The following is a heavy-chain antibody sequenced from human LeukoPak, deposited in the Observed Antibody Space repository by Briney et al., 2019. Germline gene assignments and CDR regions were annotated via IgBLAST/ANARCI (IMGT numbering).Heavy chain of an antibody. D-gene: IGHD6-19*01. J-gene: IGHJ5*02. CDR3: AREREWLVRGGAWFDP. CDR2: IYTSGST. Sequence: SETLSLTCTVSGGSISSSSYYWSWIRQPAGKGLEWIGRIYTSGSTNYNPSLKSRVTMSVDTSKNQFSLKLSSVTAADTAVYYCAREREWLVRGGAWFDPWGQGTLVTVSS. V-gene: IGHV4-61*02. CDR1: GGSISSSSYY.